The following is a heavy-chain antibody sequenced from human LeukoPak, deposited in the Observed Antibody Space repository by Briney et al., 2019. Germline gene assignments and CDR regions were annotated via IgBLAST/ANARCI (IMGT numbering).Heavy chain of an antibody. CDR1: GFTFSSFG. V-gene: IGHV3-48*01. CDR2: ISSSRSTI. CDR3: ARENFGEHRWFGP. Sequence: PGGSLRLSCAASGFTFSSFGMNWVRQAPGKGLEWVSYISSSRSTIYYADSVNGRFIISRDNAKNSLYLQMNSLRAEDTAVYYCARENFGEHRWFGPWGQGTLVTVSS. J-gene: IGHJ5*02. D-gene: IGHD3-10*01.